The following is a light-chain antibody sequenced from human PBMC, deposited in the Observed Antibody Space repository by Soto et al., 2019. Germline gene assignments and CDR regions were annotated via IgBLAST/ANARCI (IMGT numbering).Light chain of an antibody. CDR3: CSYAGSSTDVV. J-gene: IGLJ2*01. CDR1: SSDVGSYNL. CDR2: EGS. V-gene: IGLV2-23*01. Sequence: QSALTQPASVSGSPEQSITISCTGTSSDVGSYNLVSWYQQHPGKAPKLMIYEGSTRPSGVSNRFSGSKSGNTASLTVSGLQAEDEADYYCCSYAGSSTDVVFGGGTKLTVL.